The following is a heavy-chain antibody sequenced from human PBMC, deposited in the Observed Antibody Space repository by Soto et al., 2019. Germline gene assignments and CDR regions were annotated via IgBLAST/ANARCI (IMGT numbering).Heavy chain of an antibody. CDR2: IIPIFGTA. J-gene: IGHJ4*02. CDR1: GGTFSSYA. CDR3: ASPHPGIAAPSDDYYFDY. Sequence: SVKVSCKASGGTFSSYAISWVRQAPGQGLEWMGGIIPIFGTANYAQKFQGRVTITADESTSTAYMELRSLRSEDTAVYYCASPHPGIAAPSDDYYFDYWGQGTLVTVSS. D-gene: IGHD6-25*01. V-gene: IGHV1-69*13.